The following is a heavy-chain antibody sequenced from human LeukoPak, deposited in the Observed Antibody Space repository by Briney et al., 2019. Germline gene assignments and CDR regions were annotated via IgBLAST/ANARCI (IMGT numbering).Heavy chain of an antibody. D-gene: IGHD6-13*01. CDR2: FDPEDGET. CDR1: GYTLTELS. CDR3: ATEHIAAAAPTIDGDYQRRYFDY. Sequence: ASVKVSCKVSGYTLTELSMHWVRQAPGKGLEWMGGFDPEDGETIYAQKFQGRVTMTEDTSTDTAYMELSSLRSEDTAVYYCATEHIAAAAPTIDGDYQRRYFDYWGQGTLVPVSS. V-gene: IGHV1-24*01. J-gene: IGHJ4*02.